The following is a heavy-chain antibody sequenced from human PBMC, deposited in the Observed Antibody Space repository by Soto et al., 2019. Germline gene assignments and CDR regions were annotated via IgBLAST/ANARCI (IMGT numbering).Heavy chain of an antibody. CDR1: GFRFSTYN. V-gene: IGHV3-48*02. CDR3: ARDRCYDGTCYSASDS. CDR2: ISTTSFTI. Sequence: GGSLRRSCAASGFRFSTYNMDWVRQAPGKGPEWIAHISTTSFTIYYADSVKGRFTISRDNDRNSLYLEMNSLRDEDTAVYYCARDRCYDGTCYSASDSWGQGTLVTVSS. J-gene: IGHJ5*01. D-gene: IGHD2-15*01.